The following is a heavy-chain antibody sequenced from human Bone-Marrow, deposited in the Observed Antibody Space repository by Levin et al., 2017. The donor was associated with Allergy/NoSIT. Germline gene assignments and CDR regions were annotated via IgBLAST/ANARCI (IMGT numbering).Heavy chain of an antibody. V-gene: IGHV3-9*01. CDR1: GFTFDDFA. D-gene: IGHD6-19*01. CDR2: ISWNSASI. Sequence: GGSLRLSCAASGFTFDDFAMHWVRQAPGKGLEWVSGISWNSASIAYADSVEGRFTISRDNAKNSLYLQMNSLRAEDTALYYCAKDNMGYSSGWLIDSWEQGTLDTGSS. J-gene: IGHJ4*02. CDR3: AKDNMGYSSGWLIDS.